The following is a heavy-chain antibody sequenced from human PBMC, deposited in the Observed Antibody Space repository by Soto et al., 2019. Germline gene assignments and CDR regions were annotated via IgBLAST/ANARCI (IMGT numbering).Heavy chain of an antibody. Sequence: PGGSLRLSCAASGFTFSSYAMSWVRQAPGKGLEWVSAISGSGGSTYYADSVKGRFTISRDNSKNTLYLQMNSLRAEDTAVYYCAKDLFWELKSLLADYWGQGTLVTVSS. CDR3: AKDLFWELKSLLADY. CDR2: ISGSGGST. J-gene: IGHJ4*02. CDR1: GFTFSSYA. V-gene: IGHV3-23*01. D-gene: IGHD1-26*01.